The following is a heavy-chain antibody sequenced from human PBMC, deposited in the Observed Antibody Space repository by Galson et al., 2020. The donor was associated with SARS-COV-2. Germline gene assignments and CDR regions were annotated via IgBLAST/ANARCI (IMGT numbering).Heavy chain of an antibody. CDR2: ISYDGSNK. CDR3: ARVEDWNYGGAFDI. J-gene: IGHJ3*02. V-gene: IGHV3-30*04. D-gene: IGHD1-7*01. Sequence: VRQAPGKGLEWVAVISYDGSNKYYADSVKGRFTISRDNSKNTLYLQMNSLRAEDTAVYYCARVEDWNYGGAFDIWGQGTMVTVSS.